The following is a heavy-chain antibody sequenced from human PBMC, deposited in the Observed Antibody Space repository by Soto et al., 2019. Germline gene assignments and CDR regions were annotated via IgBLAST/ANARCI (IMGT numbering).Heavy chain of an antibody. V-gene: IGHV3-30-3*01. Sequence: SLRLSCAASGFTFSSYAMHCVRQAPGKGLEWVAVISYDGSNKYYADSVKGRFTISRDNSKNTLYLQMNSLRAENTAVYYCARDGAARPRFDYWGQGTLVTVSS. J-gene: IGHJ4*02. D-gene: IGHD6-6*01. CDR3: ARDGAARPRFDY. CDR1: GFTFSSYA. CDR2: ISYDGSNK.